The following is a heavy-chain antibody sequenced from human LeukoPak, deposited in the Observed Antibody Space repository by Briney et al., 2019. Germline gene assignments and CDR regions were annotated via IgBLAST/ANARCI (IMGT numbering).Heavy chain of an antibody. D-gene: IGHD3-22*01. V-gene: IGHV1-69*13. CDR1: GGTFSSYA. J-gene: IGHJ4*02. CDR2: IIPIFGTA. CDR3: ARGNYYDSSGYFSD. Sequence: WASVKVSCKASGGTFSSYAISWVRQAPGQGLEWMGGIIPIFGTANYAQKFQGRVTITADESTSTAYMELSSLRSEDTAVYYCARGNYYDSSGYFSDWGQGTLVTVSS.